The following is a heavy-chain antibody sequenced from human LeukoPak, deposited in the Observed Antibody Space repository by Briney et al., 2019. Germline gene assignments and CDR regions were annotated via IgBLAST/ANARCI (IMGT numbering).Heavy chain of an antibody. CDR2: IRPDGREA. CDR1: GFTFTNHW. J-gene: IGHJ4*02. CDR3: ARDKKSGESSEIDY. V-gene: IGHV3-74*01. Sequence: GGSLRLSCAASGFTFTNHWMHWVRQAPGKGLVWVSRIRPDGREANHADSVKGRFTISRDNAKNTLYLQMNSLGAEDTAVYYCARDKKSGESSEIDYWGQGTLVTVSS. D-gene: IGHD3-10*01.